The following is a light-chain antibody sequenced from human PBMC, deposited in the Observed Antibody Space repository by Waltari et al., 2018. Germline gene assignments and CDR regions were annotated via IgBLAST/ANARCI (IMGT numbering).Light chain of an antibody. Sequence: QSALTQPASVSGSPGQSIPIPCYGPSSADGFYTYGPWYQQHPGKAPKLMVYDVSQRPSGVSDRFSGSKSGNTASLTISGLQAEDEADYYCNSYTGSSSWVFGGGTKVTVL. CDR1: SSADGFYTY. CDR2: DVS. CDR3: NSYTGSSSWV. V-gene: IGLV2-14*01. J-gene: IGLJ3*02.